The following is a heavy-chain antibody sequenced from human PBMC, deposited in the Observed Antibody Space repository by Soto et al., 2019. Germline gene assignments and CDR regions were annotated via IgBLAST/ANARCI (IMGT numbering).Heavy chain of an antibody. Sequence: QVQLVESGGGVVQPGRSLRLSCAASGFTFSRYGMHWVRQAPGRGLEWVAVIWYDGSNIYYADSVKGRLTISRDNSKDTLDLQMIRLRAEDTAVDYCARDREQWLVGYYFDYWGQGTLVTVSS. D-gene: IGHD6-19*01. J-gene: IGHJ4*02. CDR1: GFTFSRYG. CDR3: ARDREQWLVGYYFDY. CDR2: IWYDGSNI. V-gene: IGHV3-33*01.